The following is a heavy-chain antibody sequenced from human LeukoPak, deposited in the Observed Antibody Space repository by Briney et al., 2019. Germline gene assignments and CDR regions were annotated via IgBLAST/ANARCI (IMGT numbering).Heavy chain of an antibody. Sequence: GGSLRLSCAASGFTFSSYAMSWVRQAPGKGLEWVSAISGSGGSTYYADSVKGRLTISRDNSKNTLYLQMNSLRAEDTAVYYCARQKVYYYDSSGISGDAFDIWGQGTMVTVSS. D-gene: IGHD3-22*01. CDR2: ISGSGGST. CDR3: ARQKVYYYDSSGISGDAFDI. V-gene: IGHV3-23*01. CDR1: GFTFSSYA. J-gene: IGHJ3*02.